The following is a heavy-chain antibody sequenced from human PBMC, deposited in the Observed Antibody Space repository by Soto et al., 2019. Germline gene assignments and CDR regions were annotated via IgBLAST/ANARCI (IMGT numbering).Heavy chain of an antibody. CDR1: GFPFNSYQ. D-gene: IGHD3-10*01. V-gene: IGHV3-21*01. J-gene: IGHJ6*03. CDR2: ISSTGRYI. CDR3: ARDGLRTFGDVLKIHYIDV. Sequence: QLVETGGGLVKPGASLRLSCSTSGFPFNSYQMNWVRQAPGKGLQWVSSISSTGRYIYYADSVKGRFTISRDNANHTVCLLIDSLRADDTAVYYCARDGLRTFGDVLKIHYIDVWGKGTTVVVPS.